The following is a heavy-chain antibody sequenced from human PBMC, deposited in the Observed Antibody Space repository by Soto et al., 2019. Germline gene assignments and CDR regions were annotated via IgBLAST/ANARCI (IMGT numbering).Heavy chain of an antibody. V-gene: IGHV1-18*04. Sequence: GASVKVSCKASGYTFTSYGISWVLQAPGQGLEWMGWISAYNGNTNYAQKLQGRVTMTTDTSTSTAYMELRSLRSEDTAVYYCARGPPRLTGTVFDYWGQGTLVTVSS. D-gene: IGHD1-20*01. CDR3: ARGPPRLTGTVFDY. J-gene: IGHJ4*02. CDR2: ISAYNGNT. CDR1: GYTFTSYG.